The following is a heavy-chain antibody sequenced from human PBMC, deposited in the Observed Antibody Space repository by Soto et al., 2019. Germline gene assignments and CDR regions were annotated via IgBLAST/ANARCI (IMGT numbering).Heavy chain of an antibody. CDR3: VCGGNFFIY. V-gene: IGHV3-7*01. Sequence: EVQLVESGGGLVQPGGSLRLSCAASGFTFSTYWMTWVRQPRGKGLEWVANMDQDGSETYYVDSVRGRFTVSRDNAKNSLYLQMNSLRVKDTAVYYCVCGGNFFIYWGQGTLVTVSP. CDR2: MDQDGSET. CDR1: GFTFSTYW. D-gene: IGHD3-16*01. J-gene: IGHJ4*02.